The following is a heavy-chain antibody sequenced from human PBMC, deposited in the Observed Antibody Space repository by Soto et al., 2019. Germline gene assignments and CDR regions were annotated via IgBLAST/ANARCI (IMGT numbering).Heavy chain of an antibody. CDR1: GGSISSGGYS. J-gene: IGHJ4*02. CDR2: IYHSGST. D-gene: IGHD2-15*01. CDR3: ARGQVVAAQH. Sequence: PSETLSLTCAVSGGSISSGGYSWSWIRQPPGKGLEWIGYIYHSGSTYYNSSLKSRVTISVDRSKNQFSLKLSSVTAADTAVYYCARGQVVAAQHWGQGTLVTVSS. V-gene: IGHV4-30-2*01.